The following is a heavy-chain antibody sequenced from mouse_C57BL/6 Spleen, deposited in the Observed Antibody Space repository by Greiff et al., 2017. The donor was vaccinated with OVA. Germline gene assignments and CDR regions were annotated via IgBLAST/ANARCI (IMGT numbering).Heavy chain of an antibody. V-gene: IGHV1-50*01. CDR3: ARSSMDY. CDR1: GYTFTSYW. CDR2: IDPSDSYT. J-gene: IGHJ4*01. Sequence: QVQLQQPGAELVKPGASVKLSCKASGYTFTSYWMQWVKQRPGQGLEWIGEIDPSDSYTNYNQKFKGKATLTVDTSSSTVYMQLSSLTSEDSAVYYCARSSMDYWGQGTSVTVSS.